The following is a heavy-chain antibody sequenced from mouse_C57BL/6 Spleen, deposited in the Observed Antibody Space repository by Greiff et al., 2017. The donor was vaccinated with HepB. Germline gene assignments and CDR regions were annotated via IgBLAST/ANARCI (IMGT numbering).Heavy chain of an antibody. CDR2: IDPSDSYT. CDR3: ARGLDDWYFDV. Sequence: QVQLQQPGAELVRPGTSVKLSCKASGYTFTSYWMHWVKQRPGQGLEWIGVIDPSDSYTNYNQKFKGKATLTVDTSSSTAYMQLSSLTSEDSAVYYCARGLDDWYFDVWGTGTTVTVSS. D-gene: IGHD3-1*01. J-gene: IGHJ1*03. CDR1: GYTFTSYW. V-gene: IGHV1-59*01.